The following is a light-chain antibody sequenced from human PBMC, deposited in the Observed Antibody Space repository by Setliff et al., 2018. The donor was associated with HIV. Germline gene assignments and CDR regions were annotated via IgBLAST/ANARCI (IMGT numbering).Light chain of an antibody. CDR2: EVT. Sequence: QSALTQPASVSGSPGQSITISCTGTNSDVGGYNFVSWFQQHPGKAPKLMIYEVTNRPSGVSNRFPGSKSGNTASLTISGLQAEDEADYYCSSYTTSSTRVFGGGTKGTVL. V-gene: IGLV2-14*01. CDR1: NSDVGGYNF. J-gene: IGLJ3*02. CDR3: SSYTTSSTRV.